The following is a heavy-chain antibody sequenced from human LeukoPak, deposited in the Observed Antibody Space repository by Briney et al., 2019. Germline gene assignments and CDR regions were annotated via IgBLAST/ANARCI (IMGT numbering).Heavy chain of an antibody. J-gene: IGHJ6*04. CDR3: VRGVSGFVNMVAKIDSTPYYNTGRDV. CDR2: MNPNSGNT. CDR1: GYTFTSYD. V-gene: IGHV1-8*01. D-gene: IGHD5-12*01. Sequence: GASVKVSCKASGYTFTSYDINWVRQATGQGLEWMGWMNPNSGNTGYAQKFQGRVTMTRDTSISTAYMELSSLRSEDTAVYYCVRGVSGFVNMVAKIDSTPYYNTGRDVGAKGTRVPVP.